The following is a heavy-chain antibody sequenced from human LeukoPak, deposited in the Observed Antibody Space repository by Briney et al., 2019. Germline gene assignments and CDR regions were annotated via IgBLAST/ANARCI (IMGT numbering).Heavy chain of an antibody. J-gene: IGHJ6*03. D-gene: IGHD2-2*01. CDR3: ARDPEDIVVVPAAMEGDYYYYYMDV. V-gene: IGHV1-46*01. CDR1: GGTFSSYY. Sequence: ASVKVSCKASGGTFSSYYMHWVRQAPGQGLEWMGIINPSGGSTSYAQKFQGRVTMTRDTSTSTVYMELRSLRSDDTAVYYCARDPEDIVVVPAAMEGDYYYYYMDVWGKGTMVTVSS. CDR2: INPSGGST.